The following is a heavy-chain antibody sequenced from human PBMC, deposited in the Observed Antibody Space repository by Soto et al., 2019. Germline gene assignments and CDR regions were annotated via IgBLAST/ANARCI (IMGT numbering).Heavy chain of an antibody. CDR1: GGSISSSSW. CDR3: ARFRAISVAVAGFDY. Sequence: XXTLSLPCAVSGGSISSSSWWSWVRQPPGKGLEWIGEIYHSGSTNYNPSLKSRVTISVDKSKNQFSLKLSSVTAADTAVYYCARFRAISVAVAGFDYWGQGTLVTVSS. CDR2: IYHSGST. D-gene: IGHD6-19*01. V-gene: IGHV4-4*02. J-gene: IGHJ4*02.